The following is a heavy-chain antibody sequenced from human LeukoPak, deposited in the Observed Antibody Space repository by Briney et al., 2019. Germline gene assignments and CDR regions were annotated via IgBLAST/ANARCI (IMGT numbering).Heavy chain of an antibody. CDR1: GGSISSSSYY. J-gene: IGHJ4*02. CDR2: IYYSGST. V-gene: IGHV4-39*01. CDR3: ARAGRDGYLYYFDY. D-gene: IGHD5-24*01. Sequence: KASETLSLTCTVSGGSISSSSYYWGWIRQPPGKGLEWIGSIYYSGSTYYNPSLKSRVTISVDTSKNQFSLKLSPVTAADTAVYYCARAGRDGYLYYFDYWGQGTLVTVSS.